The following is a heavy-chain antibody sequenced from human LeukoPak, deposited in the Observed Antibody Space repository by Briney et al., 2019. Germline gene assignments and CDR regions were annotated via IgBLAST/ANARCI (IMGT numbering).Heavy chain of an antibody. CDR1: GFSLSNYG. D-gene: IGHD4-23*01. CDR2: ISAVVTST. J-gene: IGHJ4*02. Sequence: PGGSLRLSCAASGFSLSNYGMTWIRQAPGKGLEWVSAISAVVTSTYYSDSVKGRFTISRDNSKNTLYLQMNSRRVDDTAVYYCAKDSPVATYWGQGTLVTVSS. V-gene: IGHV3-23*01. CDR3: AKDSPVATY.